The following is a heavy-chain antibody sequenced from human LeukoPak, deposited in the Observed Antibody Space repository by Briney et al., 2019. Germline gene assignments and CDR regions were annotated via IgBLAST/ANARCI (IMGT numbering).Heavy chain of an antibody. CDR3: TKRVDGSGTYYIDY. D-gene: IGHD3-10*01. CDR1: GFTFSTYV. Sequence: GGSLRLSCAASGFTFSTYVMNWVRQAPGKGLEWVSAIGASDGTTFYADSVRGRFAISRDDSKNTLFLDMHSLRTEDTALYYCTKRVDGSGTYYIDYWGQGTLVTVSS. J-gene: IGHJ4*02. V-gene: IGHV3-23*01. CDR2: IGASDGTT.